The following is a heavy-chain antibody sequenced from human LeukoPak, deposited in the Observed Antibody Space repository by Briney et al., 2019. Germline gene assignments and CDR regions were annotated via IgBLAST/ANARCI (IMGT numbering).Heavy chain of an antibody. V-gene: IGHV3-30*18. D-gene: IGHD6-19*01. CDR2: ISYDGSNK. CDR3: AKDMVWAAVAGTVDY. Sequence: GGSLRLSCAASGFTFSSYGMHWVRQAPGKGLEWVAVISYDGSNKYYADSVKGRFTISRDNSKYTLYLQMNSLRAEDTAVYYCAKDMVWAAVAGTVDYWGQGTLVTVSS. CDR1: GFTFSSYG. J-gene: IGHJ4*02.